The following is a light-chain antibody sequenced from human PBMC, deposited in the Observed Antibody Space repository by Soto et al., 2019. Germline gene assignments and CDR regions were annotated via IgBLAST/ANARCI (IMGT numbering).Light chain of an antibody. CDR2: WAS. V-gene: IGKV1-5*03. CDR1: QNINGY. J-gene: IGKJ4*01. CDR3: QKYSAYPLT. Sequence: IQLTQSPSTLSASVGDRVTITCRASQNINGYLAWYQQKPGKAPKLLIYWASSLISGVPSRFTGGESGTEFTLTISSLQPDDFATYYCQKYSAYPLTFGGGTKV.